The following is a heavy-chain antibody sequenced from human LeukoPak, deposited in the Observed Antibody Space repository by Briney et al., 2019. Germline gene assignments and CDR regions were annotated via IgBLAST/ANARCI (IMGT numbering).Heavy chain of an antibody. V-gene: IGHV1-8*03. CDR1: GYTFTSYD. J-gene: IGHJ6*03. Sequence: ASVKVSCKASGYTFTSYDINWVRQATGQGLEWMGWMNPNSGNTGYAQKFQGRVTITRNTSISTAYMELSSLRSEDTAVYYCARQYDFWSGFYMDVWGKGTTVTVSS. D-gene: IGHD3-3*01. CDR3: ARQYDFWSGFYMDV. CDR2: MNPNSGNT.